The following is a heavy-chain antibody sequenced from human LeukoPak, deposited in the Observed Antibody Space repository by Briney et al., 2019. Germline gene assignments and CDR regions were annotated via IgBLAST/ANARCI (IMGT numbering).Heavy chain of an antibody. CDR3: ARHTRQYGSGSGRFDP. CDR1: GYSISSGYY. CDR2: IYHSGST. D-gene: IGHD3-10*01. J-gene: IGHJ5*02. Sequence: SETLSLTCNVSGYSISSGYYWGWIRQPPAKGLEWIGSIYHSGSTNYNPSLKSRVTISVDTSKNQFSLKLSSVTAADTAVYYCARHTRQYGSGSGRFDPWGQGTLVTVSS. V-gene: IGHV4-38-2*02.